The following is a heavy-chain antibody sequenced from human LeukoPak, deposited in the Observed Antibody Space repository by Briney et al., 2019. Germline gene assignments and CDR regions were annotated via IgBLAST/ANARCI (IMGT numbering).Heavy chain of an antibody. D-gene: IGHD2-21*02. Sequence: PGGSLRLSCAASGFTFSSYAMHWVRQAPGKGLEWVAVISYDGSNKYYADSVKGRFTISRDNSKNTLYLQMNSLRAEDTAVYYCAKDTTARTFDYWGQGTLVTVSS. CDR1: GFTFSSYA. J-gene: IGHJ4*02. CDR2: ISYDGSNK. V-gene: IGHV3-30-3*01. CDR3: AKDTTARTFDY.